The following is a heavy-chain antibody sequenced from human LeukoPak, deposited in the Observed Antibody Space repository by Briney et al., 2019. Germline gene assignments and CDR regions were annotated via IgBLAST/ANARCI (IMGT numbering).Heavy chain of an antibody. D-gene: IGHD3-22*01. J-gene: IGHJ4*02. CDR2: ISNDGGGI. V-gene: IGHV3-23*01. CDR1: GFTFSNYG. CDR3: AKASSGYFVDY. Sequence: GGSLRLSCAAAGFTFSNYGLSWVRQAPGKGLEWVSSISNDGGGIYSADSVRGHFTISRDNSKNTLFLQMNSLRAEDTALYYCAKASSGYFVDYWGQGTLVTVSS.